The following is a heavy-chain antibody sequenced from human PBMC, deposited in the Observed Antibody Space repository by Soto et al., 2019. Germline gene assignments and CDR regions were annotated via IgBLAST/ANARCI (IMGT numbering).Heavy chain of an antibody. J-gene: IGHJ4*02. V-gene: IGHV3-23*01. CDR1: GFTFSSYA. Sequence: GGSLRLSCAASGFTFSSYAMSWVRQAPGKGLEWVSAISGSGGSTYYADSVKGRFTISRDNSKNTLYLQMNSLKTEDTAVYYCVRTTYFSDSSGYTRCFDFWGQGTLVTVSS. CDR2: ISGSGGST. CDR3: VRTTYFSDSSGYTRCFDF. D-gene: IGHD3-22*01.